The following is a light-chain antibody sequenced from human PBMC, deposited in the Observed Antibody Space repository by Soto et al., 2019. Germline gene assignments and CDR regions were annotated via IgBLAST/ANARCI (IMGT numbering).Light chain of an antibody. V-gene: IGKV3-20*01. Sequence: EIVLTQSPGTLSLSPGERATLSCRASQSVSSSSLAWYQQKRGQAPRLLIHDASSRATGIPDRFRGSGSGTDFTLTISRLEPEDFAVYYCQQYGSSPRTFGQGTKVEVK. CDR3: QQYGSSPRT. J-gene: IGKJ1*01. CDR1: QSVSSSS. CDR2: DAS.